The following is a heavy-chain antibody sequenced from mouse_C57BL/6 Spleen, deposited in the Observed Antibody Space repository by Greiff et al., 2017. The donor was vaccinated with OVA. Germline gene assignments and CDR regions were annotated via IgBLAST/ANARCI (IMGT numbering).Heavy chain of an antibody. CDR2: ISSGGDYI. J-gene: IGHJ2*01. CDR3: TRVPTVDYFDY. D-gene: IGHD1-1*01. Sequence: EVQGVESGEGLVKPGGSLKLSCAASGFTFSSYAMSWVRQTPEKRLEWVAYISSGGDYIYYADTVKGRFTISRDNARNTLYLQMSSLKSEDTAMYYCTRVPTVDYFDYWGQGTTLTVSS. CDR1: GFTFSSYA. V-gene: IGHV5-9-1*02.